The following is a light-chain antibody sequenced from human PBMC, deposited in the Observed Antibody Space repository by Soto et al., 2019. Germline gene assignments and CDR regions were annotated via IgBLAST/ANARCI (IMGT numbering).Light chain of an antibody. J-gene: IGKJ1*01. V-gene: IGKV1-5*03. CDR2: TAS. CDR1: QSINTW. CDR3: QQHESSPRT. Sequence: DIQMTQSPSTLSASVGDRVTITCRASQSINTWLAWYQQKPGKAPRLLIYTASRLESGVPSRFSGSGSGTEFTLTISSLQPDDFATYYCQQHESSPRTFGQGTKVEIK.